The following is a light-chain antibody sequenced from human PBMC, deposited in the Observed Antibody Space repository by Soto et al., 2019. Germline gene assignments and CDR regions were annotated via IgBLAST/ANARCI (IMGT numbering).Light chain of an antibody. J-gene: IGLJ2*01. V-gene: IGLV2-8*01. CDR3: SSYTAGRTFV. Sequence: QSALTQPPSASGSPGQSVTISCTGTKSDIGVYDFVSWYQHHPGKAPRLIIYEVVQRPSGVPDRFSGSKSGNTASLTVSGLQAADEADYFCSSYTAGRTFVFGGGTKLTVL. CDR1: KSDIGVYDF. CDR2: EVV.